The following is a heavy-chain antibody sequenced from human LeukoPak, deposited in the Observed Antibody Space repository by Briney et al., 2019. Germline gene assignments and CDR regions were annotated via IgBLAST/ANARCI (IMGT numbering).Heavy chain of an antibody. V-gene: IGHV3-48*01. CDR1: GFTFSSYS. Sequence: GGSLRLSCAASGFTFSSYSMNWVRQAPGKGLGWVSYISSSRTTIYYADSVKGRFTISRDNAKNSLYLQMNSLRAEDTAVYYCARVRDAYNYFHYWGQGTLVTVSS. CDR3: ARVRDAYNYFHY. J-gene: IGHJ4*02. D-gene: IGHD1-14*01. CDR2: ISSSRTTI.